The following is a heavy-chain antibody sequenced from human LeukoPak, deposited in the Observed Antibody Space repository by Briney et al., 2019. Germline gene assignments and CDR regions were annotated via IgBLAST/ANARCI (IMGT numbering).Heavy chain of an antibody. D-gene: IGHD6-13*01. CDR3: AMRGNTWYDC. Sequence: GGSLRLSCAASGFTVSSNYMSWVRQAPGKGLEWVSVIYSGGSTYYADSVKGRFTISRDNSKNTVDLQMNSLRVEDTAVYYCAMRGNTWYDCWGQGTLVTVSS. J-gene: IGHJ4*02. V-gene: IGHV3-53*01. CDR1: GFTVSSNY. CDR2: IYSGGST.